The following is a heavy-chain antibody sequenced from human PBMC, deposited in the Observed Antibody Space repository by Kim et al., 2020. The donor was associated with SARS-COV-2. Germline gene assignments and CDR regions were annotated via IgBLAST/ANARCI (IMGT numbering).Heavy chain of an antibody. CDR3: TTSKRVATRGYFDY. V-gene: IGHV3-15*01. J-gene: IGHJ4*02. D-gene: IGHD5-12*01. Sequence: AAPVKGRFTISRDDSKNTLYMQMNSLKTEDTAVYYCTTSKRVATRGYFDYWGQGTLVTVSS.